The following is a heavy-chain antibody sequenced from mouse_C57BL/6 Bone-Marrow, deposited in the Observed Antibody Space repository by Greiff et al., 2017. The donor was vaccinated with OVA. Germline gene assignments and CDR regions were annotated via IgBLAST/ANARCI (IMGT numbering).Heavy chain of an antibody. CDR1: GFTFSDYG. CDR3: AKYYDYGGAWFAY. J-gene: IGHJ3*01. CDR2: ISSGSSTI. Sequence: EVQGVESGGGLVKPGGSLKLSCAASGFTFSDYGMHWVRQAPEKGLEWVAYISSGSSTIYYADTVKGRFTISRDNAKNTLFLQMTSLRSEDTAMYYCAKYYDYGGAWFAYWGQGTLVTVSA. V-gene: IGHV5-17*01. D-gene: IGHD2-4*01.